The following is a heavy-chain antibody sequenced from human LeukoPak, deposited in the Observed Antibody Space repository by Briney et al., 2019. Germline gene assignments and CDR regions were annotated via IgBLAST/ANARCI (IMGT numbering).Heavy chain of an antibody. Sequence: PGGSLRLSCVASGFTVSSNFMSWVRQAPGKGLEWVSVIYSAGDTYHADSVKGRFTISRDNFKNTLYLQMTSLRTDDSAVYFCARDYCRDVSCSVRWFDPWGQGTLVTVSS. J-gene: IGHJ5*02. CDR2: IYSAGDT. CDR1: GFTVSSNF. CDR3: ARDYCRDVSCSVRWFDP. V-gene: IGHV3-66*02. D-gene: IGHD2-15*01.